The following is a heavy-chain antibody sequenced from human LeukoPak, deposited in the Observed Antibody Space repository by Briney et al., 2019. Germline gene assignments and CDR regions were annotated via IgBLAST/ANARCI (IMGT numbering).Heavy chain of an antibody. Sequence: GGSLRLSCTAAGFTFGDYAISWFRQAPGKGLQWVGFIAGKTHTGTTEYAASVKGRFSTSRDDSKSVAYLEMNSLNTEDTAVYYCSRDSYGYQPEFGFAVWGPGTTVTVSS. V-gene: IGHV3-49*03. D-gene: IGHD5-24*01. J-gene: IGHJ6*02. CDR3: SRDSYGYQPEFGFAV. CDR1: GFTFGDYA. CDR2: IAGKTHTGTT.